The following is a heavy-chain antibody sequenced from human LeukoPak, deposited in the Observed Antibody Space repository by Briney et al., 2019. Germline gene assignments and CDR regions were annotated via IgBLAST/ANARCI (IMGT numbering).Heavy chain of an antibody. Sequence: SGGSLRLSCAASGFTVSSNYMSWVRQAPGKGLEWVSVIYSGGSTYYADSVKGRFTISRDNSKNTLYLQMNSLRAEDTAVYYCARVMVTMVQGATRKPHYYYGMDVWGQRTTVTVSS. V-gene: IGHV3-53*01. J-gene: IGHJ6*02. CDR2: IYSGGST. CDR1: GFTVSSNY. D-gene: IGHD3-10*01. CDR3: ARVMVTMVQGATRKPHYYYGMDV.